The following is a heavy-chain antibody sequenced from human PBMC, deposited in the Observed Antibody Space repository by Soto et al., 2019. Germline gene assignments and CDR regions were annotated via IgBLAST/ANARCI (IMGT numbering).Heavy chain of an antibody. CDR2: IYYSGST. V-gene: IGHV4-59*01. Sequence: PSETLSLTCTVSGGSISSYYWSWIRQPPGKGLEWIGYIYYSGSTNYNPSLKSRVTISVDTSKNQFSLKLSSVTAADTAVYYCARDYRDGRDAFDIWGQGTMVTVSS. CDR1: GGSISSYY. D-gene: IGHD3-16*02. CDR3: ARDYRDGRDAFDI. J-gene: IGHJ3*02.